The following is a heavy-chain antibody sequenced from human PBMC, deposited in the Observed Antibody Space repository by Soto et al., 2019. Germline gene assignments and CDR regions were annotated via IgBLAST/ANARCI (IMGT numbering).Heavy chain of an antibody. CDR3: ARDRPGDEGDGFDI. CDR1: GLTVSRNY. D-gene: IGHD3-10*01. CDR2: LYSGGST. Sequence: EVQLVETGGGLIQPGGSLRLSCAASGLTVSRNYMNWVRQAPGKGLEWVSVLYSGGSTHYAGSVKGRFIISRDNSKNTLYLQMNSLRVEDTAVYYCARDRPGDEGDGFDIWGHGTMVTVSS. V-gene: IGHV3-53*02. J-gene: IGHJ3*02.